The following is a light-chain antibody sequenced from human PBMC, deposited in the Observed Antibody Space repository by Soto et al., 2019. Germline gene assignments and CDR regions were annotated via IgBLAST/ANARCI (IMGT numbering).Light chain of an antibody. CDR3: QQYNNWPPIT. CDR2: GAS. Sequence: EIVMTQSPATMSVSPGERVSLXXRARQSINNKVAWYQQKPGQAPRLXXYGASTRATGISARFSGSGSGTEFTLTISSLQSEDFAVYYCQQYNNWPPITFGQGTRLEIK. J-gene: IGKJ5*01. CDR1: QSINNK. V-gene: IGKV3-15*01.